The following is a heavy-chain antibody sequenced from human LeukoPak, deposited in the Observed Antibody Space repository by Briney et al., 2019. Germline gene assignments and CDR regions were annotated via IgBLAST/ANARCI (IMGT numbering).Heavy chain of an antibody. CDR2: INHSGST. D-gene: IGHD2-15*01. J-gene: IGHJ4*02. CDR3: ARVGASYFGAGIFGGYSDY. Sequence: SETLSLTCAVYGGSFSGYYWSWIRQPPGKGLEWIGEINHSGSTNYNPSLKSRVTISVDTSKNQFSLKLSSVTAADTAVYYCARVGASYFGAGIFGGYSDYWGRGTLVTVSS. V-gene: IGHV4-34*01. CDR1: GGSFSGYY.